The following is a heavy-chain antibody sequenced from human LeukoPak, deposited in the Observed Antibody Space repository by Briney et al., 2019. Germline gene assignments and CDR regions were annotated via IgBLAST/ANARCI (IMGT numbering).Heavy chain of an antibody. CDR2: INPNSGGT. CDR3: ARQLGPVLRYFDWLFGFDY. Sequence: ASVKVSCKASGYTFTGYYMHWVRQAPGQGLEWMGWINPNSGGTNYAQKFQGRVTMTRDTSISTAYMELRSLRSDDTAVYYCARQLGPVLRYFDWLFGFDYWGQGTLVTVSS. CDR1: GYTFTGYY. V-gene: IGHV1-2*02. D-gene: IGHD3-9*01. J-gene: IGHJ4*02.